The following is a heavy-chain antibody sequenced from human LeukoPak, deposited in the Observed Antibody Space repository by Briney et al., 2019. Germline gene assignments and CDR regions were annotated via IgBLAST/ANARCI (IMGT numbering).Heavy chain of an antibody. Sequence: GGSLRLSCAASGFTFSSYAMHWVRQAPGKGLEWVAVISYDGSNKYYADSVKGRFTISRDNSKNTLYLQMNSLRAEDTAVYYCAKEAPWYYYDSSGYIDYWGQGTLVTVSS. CDR1: GFTFSSYA. V-gene: IGHV3-30*04. J-gene: IGHJ4*02. CDR3: AKEAPWYYYDSSGYIDY. D-gene: IGHD3-22*01. CDR2: ISYDGSNK.